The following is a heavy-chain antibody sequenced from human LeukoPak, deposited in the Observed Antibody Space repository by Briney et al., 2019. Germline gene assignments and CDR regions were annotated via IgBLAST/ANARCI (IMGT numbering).Heavy chain of an antibody. CDR2: INHSGST. J-gene: IGHJ5*02. CDR3: ARGRFGGYCSSTSCPRGWFDP. CDR1: GGSLSGYY. D-gene: IGHD2-2*01. V-gene: IGHV4-34*01. Sequence: PSETLSLTCAVYGGSLSGYYWSWIRQPPGKGLEWIGEINHSGSTNYNPSLKSRVTISVDTSKNQFSLKLSSVTAADTAVYYCARGRFGGYCSSTSCPRGWFDPWGQGTLVTVSS.